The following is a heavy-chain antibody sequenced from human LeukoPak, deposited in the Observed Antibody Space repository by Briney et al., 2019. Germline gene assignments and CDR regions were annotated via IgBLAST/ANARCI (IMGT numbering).Heavy chain of an antibody. V-gene: IGHV1-24*01. CDR3: ATLLPYCSSTSCSDPNNY. J-gene: IGHJ4*02. CDR1: GYTLTELS. CDR2: FDPEDGET. D-gene: IGHD2-2*01. Sequence: ASVKVSCKVSGYTLTELSMHWVRQAPGKGLEWMGGFDPEDGETIYAQKFRGRVTMTEDTSTDTAYMELSSLRSEDTAVYYCATLLPYCSSTSCSDPNNYWGQGTLVTVSS.